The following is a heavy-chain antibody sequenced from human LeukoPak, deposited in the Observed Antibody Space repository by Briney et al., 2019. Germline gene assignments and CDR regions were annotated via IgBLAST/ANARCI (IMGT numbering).Heavy chain of an antibody. CDR3: TRDSGTTGVVKFDP. J-gene: IGHJ5*02. CDR2: IYASGST. CDR1: GGSINSYY. Sequence: SETLSLTCTVSGGSINSYYCSWLRQPAERGLEWIGRIYASGSTTYNPSLRSRVAISMDTSKNQFSLRLTSVTAADTAVYYCTRDSGTTGVVKFDPWGQGILVSVSS. V-gene: IGHV4-4*07. D-gene: IGHD4-23*01.